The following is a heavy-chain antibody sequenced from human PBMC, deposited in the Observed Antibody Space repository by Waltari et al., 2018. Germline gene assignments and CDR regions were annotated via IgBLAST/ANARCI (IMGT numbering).Heavy chain of an antibody. CDR3: ARTRITMIRGGSDYFDY. Sequence: QATLRESGPALVKPTHTLPLTCTFSRFSLRTSGMCVRWIRQPPGTALEWLARIDWDDDKYYSTSLKTRLTISKDTSKNQVVLTMTNVDPVDTATYYCARTRITMIRGGSDYFDYWGQGTLVTVSS. J-gene: IGHJ4*02. V-gene: IGHV2-70*15. D-gene: IGHD3-10*01. CDR2: IDWDDDK. CDR1: RFSLRTSGMC.